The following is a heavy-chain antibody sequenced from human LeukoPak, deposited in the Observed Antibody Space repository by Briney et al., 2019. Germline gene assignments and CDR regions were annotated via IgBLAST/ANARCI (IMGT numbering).Heavy chain of an antibody. CDR2: IIPIFGTA. V-gene: IGHV1-69*13. Sequence: ASVKVSCKASGGTFSSYAISWVRQAPGQWLEWMGGIIPIFGTANYAQKFQGRVTITADESTSTAYMELSSLRSEDTAVYYCAIAQWELRFDYWGQGTLVTVSS. CDR3: AIAQWELRFDY. D-gene: IGHD1-26*01. J-gene: IGHJ4*02. CDR1: GGTFSSYA.